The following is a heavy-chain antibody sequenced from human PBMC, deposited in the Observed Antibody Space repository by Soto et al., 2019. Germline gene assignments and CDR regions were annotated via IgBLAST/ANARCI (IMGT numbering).Heavy chain of an antibody. CDR2: ISAYNGNT. CDR3: ARVKGSGYHNWFDP. Sequence: ASVKVSCKASGYTFTSYAMHWVRQAPGQRLEWMGWISAYNGNTNYAQKLQGRVTMTTDTSTSTAYMELRSLRSDDTAVYYCARVKGSGYHNWFDPWGQGTLVTVSS. J-gene: IGHJ5*02. V-gene: IGHV1-18*01. CDR1: GYTFTSYA. D-gene: IGHD3-22*01.